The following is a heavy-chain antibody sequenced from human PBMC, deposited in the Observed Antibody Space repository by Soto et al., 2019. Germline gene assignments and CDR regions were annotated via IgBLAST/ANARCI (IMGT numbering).Heavy chain of an antibody. Sequence: ASVKVSRKASGYTFTTYGISWVRQAPGQGLEWMGWISAYNGNTNYAQKLQGRVTMTTDTSTSTAYMELRSLRSDDTAVYYCARLSATHWFDPWGQGTLVTVSS. CDR1: GYTFTTYG. D-gene: IGHD2-15*01. CDR2: ISAYNGNT. CDR3: ARLSATHWFDP. J-gene: IGHJ5*02. V-gene: IGHV1-18*01.